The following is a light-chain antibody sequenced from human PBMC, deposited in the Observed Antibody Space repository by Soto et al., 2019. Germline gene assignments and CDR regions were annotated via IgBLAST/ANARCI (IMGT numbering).Light chain of an antibody. J-gene: IGLJ1*01. CDR3: QSYDYSLSGYV. CDR2: ANI. CDR1: TPKFGADSE. V-gene: IGLV1-40*01. Sequence: QSVLTQPPSVSGAPGRRVTISCTGSTPKFGADSEVHWYQHMPGTVPKLFIFANINRPSGVPDRFSASKSGTSASLAITGLQADDEADYYCQSYDYSLSGYVFGTGTKVTVL.